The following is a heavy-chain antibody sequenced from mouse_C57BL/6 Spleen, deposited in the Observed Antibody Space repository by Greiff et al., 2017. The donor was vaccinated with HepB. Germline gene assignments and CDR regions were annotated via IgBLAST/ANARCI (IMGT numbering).Heavy chain of an antibody. Sequence: DVKLQESGPGLVKPSQSLSLTCSVTGYSITSGYYWNWIRQFPGNKLEWMGYISYDGSNNYNPTLKNRTSITRDTSKNQFFLKLNSVTTEDTATYYCASPTAPASYCYFDVWGTGTTVTVSS. CDR2: ISYDGSN. D-gene: IGHD6-1*01. CDR3: ASPTAPASYCYFDV. CDR1: GYSITSGYY. J-gene: IGHJ1*03. V-gene: IGHV3-6*01.